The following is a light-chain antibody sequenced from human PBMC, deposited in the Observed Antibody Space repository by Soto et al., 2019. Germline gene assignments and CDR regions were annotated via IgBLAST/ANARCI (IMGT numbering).Light chain of an antibody. Sequence: DIQMTQSPTSLSASVGDRVTITCRASQDIRNFVAWYQQKPGKAPKLLIYAASTLQSGVPARFSGSGSGTDFIPIINRLPPEDVATYSCHKYSSFPVFGPGTKVEIK. V-gene: IGKV1-27*01. J-gene: IGKJ3*01. CDR3: HKYSSFPV. CDR1: QDIRNF. CDR2: AAS.